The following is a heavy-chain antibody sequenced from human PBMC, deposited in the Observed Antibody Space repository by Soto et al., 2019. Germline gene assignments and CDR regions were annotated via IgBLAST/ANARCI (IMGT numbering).Heavy chain of an antibody. CDR2: VYSTGGV. D-gene: IGHD1-26*01. V-gene: IGHV4-4*07. CDR1: GDSIGRFY. CDR3: ARDRSGTGLDI. Sequence: QLQLHESGPGLVKPSETLSLPCNVSGDSIGRFYWSWIRQSTGKGLEWMGRVYSTGGVTYNPALKGRVTISLDRSNNHVSLEMNSVTAADTAGYFCARDRSGTGLDIWGRGPRVSVSS. J-gene: IGHJ6*02.